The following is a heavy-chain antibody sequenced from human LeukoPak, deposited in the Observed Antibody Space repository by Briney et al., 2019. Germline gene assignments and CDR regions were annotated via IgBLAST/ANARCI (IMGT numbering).Heavy chain of an antibody. J-gene: IGHJ4*02. V-gene: IGHV4-59*01. Sequence: SETLSLTCTVSDDSIKNYFWTWIRQSPGKGLEWIGYIYYSGSTNYNPSLKSRVTISVDTSKNQFSLKLSSVTAADTAVYYCARDVDLDYWGQGTLVTVSS. CDR3: ARDVDLDY. CDR1: DDSIKNYF. CDR2: IYYSGST. D-gene: IGHD5-12*01.